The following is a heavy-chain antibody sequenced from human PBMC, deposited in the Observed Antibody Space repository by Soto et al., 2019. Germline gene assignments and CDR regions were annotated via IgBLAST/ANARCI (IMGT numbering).Heavy chain of an antibody. Sequence: GPSVKVSCKASGGTFSSYAISWVRQAPGQGLEWMGGIIPIFGTANYAQKFQGRVTITADESTSTAYMELSSLRSEDTAVYYCARTPSSGLPQAYWGQGTLVTVSS. CDR2: IIPIFGTA. J-gene: IGHJ4*02. D-gene: IGHD3-22*01. CDR1: GGTFSSYA. CDR3: ARTPSSGLPQAY. V-gene: IGHV1-69*13.